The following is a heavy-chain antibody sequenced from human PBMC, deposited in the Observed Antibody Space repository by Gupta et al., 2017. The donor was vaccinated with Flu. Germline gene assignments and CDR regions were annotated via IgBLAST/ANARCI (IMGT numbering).Heavy chain of an antibody. D-gene: IGHD4-17*01. Sequence: GKGREWVSAISPTGDTYCAGWVKGRFTISRDNAKNSFYLQMNSLAAGDTAVYYCATEPQYGGSPATTYGMDVWGQGTTVTVSS. J-gene: IGHJ6*02. CDR2: ISPTGDT. CDR3: ATEPQYGGSPATTYGMDV. V-gene: IGHV3-13*01.